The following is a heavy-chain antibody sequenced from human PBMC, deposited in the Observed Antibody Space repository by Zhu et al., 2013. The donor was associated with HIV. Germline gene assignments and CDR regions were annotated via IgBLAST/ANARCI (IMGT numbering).Heavy chain of an antibody. CDR3: ARGQWELPLLHEY. CDR2: MKTNSGNT. CDR1: EYTLTSYD. D-gene: IGHD1-26*01. Sequence: QVQLWQSGAEVKKPGASVKVSCKASEYTLTSYDIHWVRQVTGQGLEWMGRMKTNSGNTGYAKKFQGRVTFTRNTSIDTAYMELSSLTSEDTAVYYCARGQWELPLLHEYWGQGTLVTVSS. V-gene: IGHV1-8*03. J-gene: IGHJ4*02.